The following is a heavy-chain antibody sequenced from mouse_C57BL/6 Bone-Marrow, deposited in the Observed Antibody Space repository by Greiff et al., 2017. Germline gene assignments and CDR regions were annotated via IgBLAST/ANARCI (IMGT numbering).Heavy chain of an antibody. CDR1: GYTFTDYY. J-gene: IGHJ4*01. Sequence: VQLKQSGPVLVKPGASVKMSCKASGYTFTDYYMNWVKQSHGKSLEWIGVINPYNGGTSYNQKFTGKATLTVDKSSSTAYMELNSLTSEDSAVYYCAREVYYGYDGSMDYWGQGTSVTVSS. D-gene: IGHD2-2*01. V-gene: IGHV1-19*01. CDR3: AREVYYGYDGSMDY. CDR2: INPYNGGT.